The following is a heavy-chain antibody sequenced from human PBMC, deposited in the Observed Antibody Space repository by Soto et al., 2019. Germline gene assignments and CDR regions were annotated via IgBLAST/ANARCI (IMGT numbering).Heavy chain of an antibody. D-gene: IGHD2-15*01. Sequence: QVQLVQSVAEVKKPGASVKVSCKASGYTFTSYGISWVRQAPGQGLEWMGWISAYNGNTNYAQKLQGRVTMTTDSSTRTAYMELRSLRSDDTAVYYCAREQVVVVVAATSGDYGMDVWVQGTTVTVSS. CDR1: GYTFTSYG. J-gene: IGHJ6*02. V-gene: IGHV1-18*01. CDR3: AREQVVVVVAATSGDYGMDV. CDR2: ISAYNGNT.